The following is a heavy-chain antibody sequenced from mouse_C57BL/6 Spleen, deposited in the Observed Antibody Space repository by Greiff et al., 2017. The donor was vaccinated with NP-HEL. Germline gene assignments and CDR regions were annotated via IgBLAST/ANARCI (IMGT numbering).Heavy chain of an antibody. J-gene: IGHJ2*01. CDR1: GFTFSDYG. CDR3: ARGNSYFDY. V-gene: IGHV5-17*01. CDR2: ISSGSSTL. D-gene: IGHD2-1*01. Sequence: EVKVVESGGGLVKPGGSLKLSCAASGFTFSDYGMHWVRQAPEKGLEWVAYISSGSSTLYYADTVKGRFTISRDNAKNTLFLQMTSLRSEDTAMYYCARGNSYFDYWGQGTTLTVSS.